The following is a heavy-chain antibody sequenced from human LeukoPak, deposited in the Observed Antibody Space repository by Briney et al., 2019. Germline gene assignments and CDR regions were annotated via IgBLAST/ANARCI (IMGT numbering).Heavy chain of an antibody. CDR1: GFTFGAYA. CDR3: ATWAFYDGLDA. CDR2: INKDGDAT. J-gene: IGHJ6*02. Sequence: PGGSLRLSCTASGFTFGAYAMHWVRQVPGKGLEWVSLINKDGDATYYADSVNGRFTISRDNSKNSLYLQMNSLRSEDSALYYCATWAFYDGLDAWGRGSTVTVSS. V-gene: IGHV3-43*02. D-gene: IGHD1-26*01.